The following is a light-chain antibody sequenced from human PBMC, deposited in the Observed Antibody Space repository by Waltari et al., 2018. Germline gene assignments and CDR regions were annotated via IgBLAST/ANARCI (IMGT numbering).Light chain of an antibody. CDR2: GND. CDR1: SPTIGPGYD. CDR3: QSYDDSLRASV. J-gene: IGLJ2*01. Sequence: QSVLTQAPSVFGAPGQRVTIPCPGGSPTIGPGYDVPWYQQLPGTAPKLLIYGNDNRPSGVPDRFSASKSGTSASLAITGLQADDEAIYFCQSYDDSLRASVFGGGARLTVL. V-gene: IGLV1-40*01.